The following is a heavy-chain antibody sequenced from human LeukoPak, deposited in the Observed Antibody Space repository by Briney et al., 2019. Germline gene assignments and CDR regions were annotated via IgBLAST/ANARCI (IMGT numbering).Heavy chain of an antibody. CDR2: ISGSGGST. J-gene: IGHJ6*02. V-gene: IGHV3-23*01. CDR3: AKHLYSVVGATIDYYYGMDV. D-gene: IGHD1-26*01. Sequence: GGSLRLSCAASGFTFSSYAMSWVRQAPGKGLGWVSAISGSGGSTYYADSVKGRFSISRDNSKNTLYLQMNSLRAEDTAVYYCAKHLYSVVGATIDYYYGMDVWGQGTTVTVSS. CDR1: GFTFSSYA.